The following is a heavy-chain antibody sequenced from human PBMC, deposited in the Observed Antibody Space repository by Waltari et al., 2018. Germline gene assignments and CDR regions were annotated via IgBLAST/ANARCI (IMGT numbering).Heavy chain of an antibody. D-gene: IGHD4-17*01. CDR3: ASQGPFPTT. Sequence: EVQLVESGGGLVKPGGSLRLSCAASGFTFSSYSMNWVRQAPGKGLELVSSISSSSSYIYYADSVKGRFTISRDNAKNSLYLQMNSLRAEDTAVYYCASQGPFPTTWGQGTLVTVSS. V-gene: IGHV3-21*01. J-gene: IGHJ5*02. CDR2: ISSSSSYI. CDR1: GFTFSSYS.